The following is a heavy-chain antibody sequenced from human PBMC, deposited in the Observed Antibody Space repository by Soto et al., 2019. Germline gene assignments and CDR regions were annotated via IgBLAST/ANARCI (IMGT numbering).Heavy chain of an antibody. Sequence: ASVKVSCKTSGYSFTTYGITWVRQAPGQGLEWMGWISVHSGSTQSVQKLQGRVTMTTDTSTSTAYMELRSLRSDDTAVYYCARDSAVVDYWGQGTLVTVSS. V-gene: IGHV1-18*01. CDR3: ARDSAVVDY. CDR1: GYSFTTYG. J-gene: IGHJ4*02. CDR2: ISVHSGST. D-gene: IGHD5-18*01.